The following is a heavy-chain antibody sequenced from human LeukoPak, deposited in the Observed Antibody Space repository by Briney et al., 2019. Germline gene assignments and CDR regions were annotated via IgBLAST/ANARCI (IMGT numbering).Heavy chain of an antibody. J-gene: IGHJ5*02. CDR2: INWNGGST. CDR3: ARDYSSSWSSWFDP. CDR1: GFTFDDYG. Sequence: GGSLRLSCAASGFTFDDYGLSWVRQAPGKGLEWVSGINWNGGSTGYGDSVKGRFTISRDNSNNTLYLQMNSLRIEDTAVYYCARDYSSSWSSWFDPWGQGTLVTVSS. D-gene: IGHD6-13*01. V-gene: IGHV3-20*04.